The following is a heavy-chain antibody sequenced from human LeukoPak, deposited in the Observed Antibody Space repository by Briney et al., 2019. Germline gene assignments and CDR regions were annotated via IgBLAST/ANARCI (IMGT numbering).Heavy chain of an antibody. Sequence: SETLSLTCTVSGGSISSYYWNWIRQPPGKGLEWIGYIYYSGSTTYNPSLKSRVTISIDTSKNQFSLKLSSVTAADTAVYYCARQYYYYYYMDVWGKGTTVTVSS. CDR3: ARQYYYYYYMDV. CDR2: IYYSGST. V-gene: IGHV4-59*01. CDR1: GGSISSYY. J-gene: IGHJ6*03.